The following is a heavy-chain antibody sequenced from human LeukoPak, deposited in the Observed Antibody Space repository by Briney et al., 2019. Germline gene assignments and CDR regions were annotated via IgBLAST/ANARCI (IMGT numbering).Heavy chain of an antibody. Sequence: ASVKVSCKASGYTFTSYGISWVRQAPGQGLEWMGWICAYNGNTNYAQKLQGRVTMTTDTSTSTAYMELRSLRSDDTAVYYCARVDRERRSPGKFDYWGQGTLVTVSS. CDR2: ICAYNGNT. V-gene: IGHV1-18*01. D-gene: IGHD1-14*01. J-gene: IGHJ4*02. CDR1: GYTFTSYG. CDR3: ARVDRERRSPGKFDY.